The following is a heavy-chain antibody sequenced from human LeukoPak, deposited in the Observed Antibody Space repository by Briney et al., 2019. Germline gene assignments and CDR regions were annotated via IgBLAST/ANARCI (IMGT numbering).Heavy chain of an antibody. D-gene: IGHD3-22*01. CDR1: GFTFSSYA. CDR2: ISGSGGST. Sequence: PGGSLRLSRAASGFTFSSYAMSWVRQAPGKGLEWVSAISGSGGSTYYADSVKGRFTISRDNSKNTLYLQMSSLRAEDTAVYYCAKVGGGLYYYDSSGYFHFDYWGQGTLVTVSS. CDR3: AKVGGGLYYYDSSGYFHFDY. V-gene: IGHV3-23*01. J-gene: IGHJ4*02.